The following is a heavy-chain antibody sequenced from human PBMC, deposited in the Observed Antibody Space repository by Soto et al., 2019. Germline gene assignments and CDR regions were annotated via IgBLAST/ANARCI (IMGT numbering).Heavy chain of an antibody. CDR1: GYTYTSYD. CDR3: ARKIRLGYCTNGVCYNGDDAFDI. Sequence: ASVKVSCKASGYTYTSYDINWVRQATGQGLEWMGWMNPNSGNTGYAQKFQGRVTMTRNTSISTAYMELSSLRSEDTAVYYCARKIRLGYCTNGVCYNGDDAFDIWG. V-gene: IGHV1-8*01. D-gene: IGHD2-8*01. CDR2: MNPNSGNT. J-gene: IGHJ3*02.